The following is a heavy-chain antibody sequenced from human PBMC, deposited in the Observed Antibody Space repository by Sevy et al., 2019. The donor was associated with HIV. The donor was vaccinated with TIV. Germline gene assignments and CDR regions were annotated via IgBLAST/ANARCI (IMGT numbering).Heavy chain of an antibody. Sequence: GGSLRLSCVASGFNFNIYSFSWVRQTPGKGLEWVSTLSCGCGKINYADSVQGRFTISRDDSKNTLYLEMNSLRVEDTAIYYCAREGCSNPHDYWGQGTLVTVSS. CDR2: LSCGCGKI. V-gene: IGHV3-23*01. J-gene: IGHJ4*02. D-gene: IGHD3-10*02. CDR3: AREGCSNPHDY. CDR1: GFNFNIYS.